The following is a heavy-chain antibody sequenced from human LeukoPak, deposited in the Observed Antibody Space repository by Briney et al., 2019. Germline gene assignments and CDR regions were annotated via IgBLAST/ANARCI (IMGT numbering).Heavy chain of an antibody. CDR3: AKVQDYDILTGYYIAGGKFDY. D-gene: IGHD3-9*01. Sequence: TGGSLRLSCAASGFTFSTYAMSWVRQAPGKGLEWVSTISGSGGSTYYADSVKGRFTISRDNSKNTLCLQMNSLRAEDTAIYYRAKVQDYDILTGYYIAGGKFDYWGQGTLVTVSS. J-gene: IGHJ4*02. V-gene: IGHV3-23*01. CDR1: GFTFSTYA. CDR2: ISGSGGST.